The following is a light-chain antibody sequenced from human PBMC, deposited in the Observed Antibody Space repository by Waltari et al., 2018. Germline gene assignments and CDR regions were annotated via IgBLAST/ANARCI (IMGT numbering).Light chain of an antibody. CDR1: QSISSY. V-gene: IGKV1-39*01. CDR3: QQSYSTPLT. J-gene: IGKJ4*01. CDR2: AAS. Sequence: DIQMPQSPSSLSASVGDRVTITCRASQSISSYLNWYQQKPGKAPKLLISAASSLQSGVPSTFSGSGSGTDFTLTISSLQPEDFATYYCQQSYSTPLTFGGGTKVEIK.